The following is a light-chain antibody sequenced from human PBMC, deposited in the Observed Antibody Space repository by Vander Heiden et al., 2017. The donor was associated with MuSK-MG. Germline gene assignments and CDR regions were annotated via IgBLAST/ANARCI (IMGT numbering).Light chain of an antibody. Sequence: EIVLTQSPATLSLSPGERATLSCRASQSVSSYLAWYQQKPGQAPRLLIDEASNRATGIPARVSGSGSGTDFTLTSSSLEPEEVAGYYCQQRSNWPPRLTFGGGTKVEIK. CDR1: QSVSSY. V-gene: IGKV3-11*01. J-gene: IGKJ4*01. CDR2: EAS. CDR3: QQRSNWPPRLT.